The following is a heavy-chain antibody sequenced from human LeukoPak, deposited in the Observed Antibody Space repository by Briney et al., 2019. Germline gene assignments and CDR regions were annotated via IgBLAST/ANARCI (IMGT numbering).Heavy chain of an antibody. CDR2: INPNSGGT. D-gene: IGHD4-17*01. J-gene: IGHJ4*02. CDR3: ARAHRDYGDYGD. V-gene: IGHV1-2*02. Sequence: ASVKVSCKASGYTFTGYSMHCVRQAPGQGLEWMGWINPNSGGTNYAQKFQGRVTMTRDTSISTAYMELSRLRSDDTAVYYCARAHRDYGDYGDWGQGTLVTVSS. CDR1: GYTFTGYS.